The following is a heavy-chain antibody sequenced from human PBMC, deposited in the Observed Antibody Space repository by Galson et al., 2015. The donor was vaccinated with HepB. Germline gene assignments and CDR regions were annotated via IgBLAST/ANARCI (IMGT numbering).Heavy chain of an antibody. Sequence: SLRLSCAASGFTVSSNYMSWVRQAPGKGLEWVSVIYSGGSTYYADSVKGRFTISRDNSKNTLYLQMNSLRAEDTAVYYCARGPHVRILCGSYGGVFGDGEFVPQRWTVALIIIPINECKPFQGLPWG. CDR3: ARGPHVRILCGSYGGVFGDGEFVPQRWTVALIIIPINECKPFQGLP. CDR2: IYSGGST. CDR1: GFTVSSNY. D-gene: IGHD2-21*01. J-gene: IGHJ5*02. V-gene: IGHV3-66*01.